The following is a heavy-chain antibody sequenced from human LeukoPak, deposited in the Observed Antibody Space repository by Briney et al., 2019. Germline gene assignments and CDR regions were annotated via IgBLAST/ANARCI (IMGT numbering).Heavy chain of an antibody. J-gene: IGHJ5*02. CDR1: GGSISSYY. D-gene: IGHD2-2*01. Sequence: SETLSLTCTVSGGSISSYYWSWIRQPPGKGLEWIGYIYYSGSTYYNPSLKSRVTISVDRSKNQFSLKLSSVTAADTAVYYCARDVGGGYCSSTSCPWAWFDPWGQGTLVTVSS. CDR3: ARDVGGGYCSSTSCPWAWFDP. CDR2: IYYSGST. V-gene: IGHV4-59*12.